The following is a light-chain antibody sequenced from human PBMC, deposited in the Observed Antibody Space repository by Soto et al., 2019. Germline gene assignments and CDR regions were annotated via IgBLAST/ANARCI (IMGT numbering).Light chain of an antibody. CDR3: SSYTSSSTLV. V-gene: IGLV2-14*01. CDR1: SSDVGGYNY. Sequence: LTQPASVSGSPGQSITISCTGTSSDVGGYNYVSWYQQHPGKAPKLMIYDVSNRPSGVSNRFYCSKSGNTASLTISGLQAEDEADYYCSSYTSSSTLVFGTGTKVTVL. J-gene: IGLJ1*01. CDR2: DVS.